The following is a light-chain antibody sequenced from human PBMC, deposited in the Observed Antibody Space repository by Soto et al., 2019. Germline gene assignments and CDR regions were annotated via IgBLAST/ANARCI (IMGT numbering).Light chain of an antibody. J-gene: IGKJ1*01. CDR2: KAS. CDR3: QQYNNWWT. CDR1: QSISSW. Sequence: DIQMTQSPSTLSASVGDRVTITCRASQSISSWLAWYQQKPGKAPKLLIYKASSLESGVPSRFSGSGSGTEFTLTISSLQSEDFAVYYCQQYNNWWTFGQGTKVDTK. V-gene: IGKV1-5*03.